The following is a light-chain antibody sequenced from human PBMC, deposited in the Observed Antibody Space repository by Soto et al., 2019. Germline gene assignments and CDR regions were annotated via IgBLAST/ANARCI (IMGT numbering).Light chain of an antibody. J-gene: IGLJ1*01. Sequence: QSALTQPPSASGSPGQSVTISCTGTSSDVGGYNYVSWYQQHPGKAPKLMIYEGFKRPSGVSSRFSGSKSGNTASLTISGLQAEDEAEYYCCSHAGRNTYVFGTGTKLTVL. CDR2: EGF. CDR1: SSDVGGYNY. V-gene: IGLV2-23*01. CDR3: CSHAGRNTYV.